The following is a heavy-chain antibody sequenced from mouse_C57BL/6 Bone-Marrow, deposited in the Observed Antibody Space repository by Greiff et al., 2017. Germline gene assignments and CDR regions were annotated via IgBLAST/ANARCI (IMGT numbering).Heavy chain of an antibody. J-gene: IGHJ1*03. CDR1: GYTFTDYY. V-gene: IGHV1-19*01. CDR3: AREATVVAPGYFDV. D-gene: IGHD1-1*01. CDR2: INPYNGGT. Sequence: EVQLQQSGPVLVKPGASVKMSCKASGYTFTDYYVNWVKQSHGKSLEWIGVINPYNGGTSYNQKFKGKATLTVDKSSSTAYMELNSLTSEDSAVYYCAREATVVAPGYFDVWGTGTTVTVSS.